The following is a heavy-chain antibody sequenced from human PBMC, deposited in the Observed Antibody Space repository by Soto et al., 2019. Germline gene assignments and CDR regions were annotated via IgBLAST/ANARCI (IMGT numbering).Heavy chain of an antibody. Sequence: PSETLSLTCTVSGGSIISGDYYWSWIRQPPGKGLEWIGYIYYSGDTSYNPSLKSRVTISIDTSKNQFSLKLSSVTAADTGMYYCARNGGNTWYYFDSWGQGTVVTV. CDR1: GGSIISGDYY. CDR3: ARNGGNTWYYFDS. CDR2: IYYSGDT. V-gene: IGHV4-30-4*08. D-gene: IGHD6-13*01. J-gene: IGHJ4*02.